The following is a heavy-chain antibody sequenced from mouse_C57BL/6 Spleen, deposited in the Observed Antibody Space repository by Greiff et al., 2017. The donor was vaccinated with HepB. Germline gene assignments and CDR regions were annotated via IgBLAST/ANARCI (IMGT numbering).Heavy chain of an antibody. J-gene: IGHJ3*01. V-gene: IGHV7-3*01. CDR2: IRNKANGYTT. D-gene: IGHD1-1*01. Sequence: EVQLMESGGGLVQPGGSLSLSCAASGFTFTDYYMSWVRQPPGKALEWLGFIRNKANGYTTEYSASVKGRFTISRDNSQSILYLQMNALRAEDSATYYCARSSPYYYGTLAYWGQGTLVTVSA. CDR3: ARSSPYYYGTLAY. CDR1: GFTFTDYY.